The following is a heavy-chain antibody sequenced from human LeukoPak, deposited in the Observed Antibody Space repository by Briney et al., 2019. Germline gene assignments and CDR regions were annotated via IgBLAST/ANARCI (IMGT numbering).Heavy chain of an antibody. Sequence: PSQTLSLTCTVSGGSISSGAYYWSWIRQLPGKGLEWIGYIYYSGSTYYNPSLQSRVTISVDTSKNQFSLKLTSVTAADTAVYYCARDSRGTGYYYYYGMDVWGQGTTVTVSS. CDR2: IYYSGST. CDR1: GGSISSGAYY. CDR3: ARDSRGTGYYYYYGMDV. J-gene: IGHJ6*02. V-gene: IGHV4-31*03. D-gene: IGHD3/OR15-3a*01.